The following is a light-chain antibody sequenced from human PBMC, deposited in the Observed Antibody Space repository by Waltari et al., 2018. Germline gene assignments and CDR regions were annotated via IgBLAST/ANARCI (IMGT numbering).Light chain of an antibody. V-gene: IGKV3-20*01. CDR1: QSVSRA. CDR3: QHYVSLPVT. CDR2: GAS. J-gene: IGKJ1*01. Sequence: EIVLTQSPGTLSLSPGDRATLSCTASQSVSRALAWYQQNPGQAPRLLIYGASNRATGIPDRFSGSGSGTDFSLIISRLEPEDFAVYYCQHYVSLPVTFGQGTKVEIK.